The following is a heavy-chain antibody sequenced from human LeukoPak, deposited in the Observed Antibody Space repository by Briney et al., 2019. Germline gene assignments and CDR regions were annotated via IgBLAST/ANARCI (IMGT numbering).Heavy chain of an antibody. CDR3: AMGIAAAGTYRWFDP. D-gene: IGHD6-13*01. J-gene: IGHJ5*02. Sequence: GGSLRLSCAASGFTFSTYGMHWVRQAPGKGLEWVAFIRYDGSNKYYADSVKGRFTISRDNSKNTLYLQMNSLRAEDTAVYYCAMGIAAAGTYRWFDPWGRGTLVTVSS. CDR1: GFTFSTYG. CDR2: IRYDGSNK. V-gene: IGHV3-30*02.